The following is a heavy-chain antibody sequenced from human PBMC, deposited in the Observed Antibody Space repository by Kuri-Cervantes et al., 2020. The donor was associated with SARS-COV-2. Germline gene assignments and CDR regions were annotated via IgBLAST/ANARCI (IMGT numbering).Heavy chain of an antibody. Sequence: GESLKISCAASGFTFSSYWMHWVRQAPGKGLVWVSRINSDGSSTSYADSVKGRFTISRDNAKNTLYLQMNSLRAEDTAVYCCARAPDYGDYYYYGMDVWGQGTTVTVSS. J-gene: IGHJ6*02. CDR3: ARAPDYGDYYYYGMDV. V-gene: IGHV3-74*01. CDR1: GFTFSSYW. D-gene: IGHD4-17*01. CDR2: INSDGSST.